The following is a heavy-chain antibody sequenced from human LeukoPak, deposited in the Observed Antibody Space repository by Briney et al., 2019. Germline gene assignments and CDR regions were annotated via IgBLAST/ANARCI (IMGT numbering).Heavy chain of an antibody. CDR3: ARDEGWLGYYYYYGMDV. CDR1: GFTFSSYW. CDR2: IKQDGSEK. V-gene: IGHV3-7*01. Sequence: GGSLRVSCAASGFTFSSYWMSWVRQAPGKGLEWVANIKQDGSEKYYVDSVKGRFTISRDNAKNSLYLQMNSLRAEDTAVYYCARDEGWLGYYYYYGMDVWGQGTTVTVSS. D-gene: IGHD6-19*01. J-gene: IGHJ6*02.